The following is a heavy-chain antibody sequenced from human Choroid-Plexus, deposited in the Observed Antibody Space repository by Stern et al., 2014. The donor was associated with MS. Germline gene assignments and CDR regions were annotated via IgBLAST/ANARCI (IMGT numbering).Heavy chain of an antibody. V-gene: IGHV3-30-3*01. D-gene: IGHD2-2*01. CDR2: VSYDGNNK. CDR1: GFTFGSSA. Sequence: QVQLVESGGGVDQPGGPLRLSCEASGFTFGSSAMHWVRQAPGKGLEGVAGVSYDGNNKYYADSVKGRVTISRDNSQNTLYMQMSSLRPEDTAVYYCAKDRQYVTYFFDHWGQGTLVTVSS. CDR3: AKDRQYVTYFFDH. J-gene: IGHJ5*02.